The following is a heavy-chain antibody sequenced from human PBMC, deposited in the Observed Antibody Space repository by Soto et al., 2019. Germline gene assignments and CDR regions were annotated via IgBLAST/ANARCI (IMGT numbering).Heavy chain of an antibody. J-gene: IGHJ6*02. Sequence: GGSLRLSCAASGFTFSSYAMSWVRQAPGKGLEWVSAISGSGGSTYYADSVKGRFTISRDNSKNTLYLQMNSLRAEDTAVYYCAKVRMRSYDFWSGYLYGMDVWGQGTTVTVS. D-gene: IGHD3-3*01. CDR1: GFTFSSYA. V-gene: IGHV3-23*01. CDR2: ISGSGGST. CDR3: AKVRMRSYDFWSGYLYGMDV.